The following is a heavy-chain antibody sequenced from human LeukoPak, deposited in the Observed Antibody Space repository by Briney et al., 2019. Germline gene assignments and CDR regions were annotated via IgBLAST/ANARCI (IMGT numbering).Heavy chain of an antibody. Sequence: GGSLRLSCAASGFTFSSYAMHWVRQTPGKGLEWVAVIWYDGSNKYYADSVKGRFTISRDNSKNTLYLQMNSLRAEDTAVYYCARGTKWGIKDWFDPWGQGTLVTVSS. J-gene: IGHJ5*02. CDR1: GFTFSSYA. D-gene: IGHD7-27*01. CDR3: ARGTKWGIKDWFDP. CDR2: IWYDGSNK. V-gene: IGHV3-33*08.